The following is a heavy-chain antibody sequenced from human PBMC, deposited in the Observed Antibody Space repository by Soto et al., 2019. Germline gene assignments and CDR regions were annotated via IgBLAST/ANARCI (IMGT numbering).Heavy chain of an antibody. D-gene: IGHD6-6*01. J-gene: IGHJ4*02. Sequence: GASVKVSCKASGYTFTSYAMHWVRQAPGQRLEWMGWINAGNGNTKYSQKFQGRVTITRDTSASTAYMELSSLRSEDTAVYYCARNSIAARRFHYWCPGPLVTVFS. CDR1: GYTFTSYA. CDR3: ARNSIAARRFHY. CDR2: INAGNGNT. V-gene: IGHV1-3*01.